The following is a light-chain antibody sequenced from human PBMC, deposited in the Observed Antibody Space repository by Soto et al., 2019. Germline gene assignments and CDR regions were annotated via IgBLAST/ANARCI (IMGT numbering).Light chain of an antibody. CDR1: QSVSSY. J-gene: IGKJ1*01. CDR3: QQRSNWRGT. CDR2: DAS. V-gene: IGKV3-11*01. Sequence: ELVFTQSPATLSLSPGERATLSCRASQSVSSYLAWYQQKPGQAPRLLIYDASNRATGIPARFSGSGSGTDFTLTISSLEPEDFAVYYCQQRSNWRGTFGQGTKVDIK.